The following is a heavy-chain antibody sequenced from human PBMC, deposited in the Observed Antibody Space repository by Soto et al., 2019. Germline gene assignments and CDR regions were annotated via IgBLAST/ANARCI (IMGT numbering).Heavy chain of an antibody. D-gene: IGHD2-2*01. CDR3: ARGEVVVRAAPYVDY. CDR1: GFTFSSYG. Sequence: QVQLVESGGGVVQPGRSLRLSCAASGFTFSSYGMPWVRQAPGKWLEWVAVIWYDGSNKYYADSVKGRFTLSRDNSKNTLYLQMNSLRAEDTAVYYCARGEVVVRAAPYVDYWGQGTLGTVSS. J-gene: IGHJ4*02. CDR2: IWYDGSNK. V-gene: IGHV3-33*01.